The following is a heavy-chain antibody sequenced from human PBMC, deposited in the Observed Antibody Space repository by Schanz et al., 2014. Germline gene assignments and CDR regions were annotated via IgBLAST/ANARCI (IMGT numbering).Heavy chain of an antibody. CDR2: ISDDGSHK. V-gene: IGHV3-30*19. CDR1: GFTFSSYG. Sequence: QVQLVESGGGVVQPGGSLRLSCAASGFTFSSYGMHWVRQAPGRGLEWVTVISDDGSHKFYADSAKGRFTISRDDSKNMLYLQMNSLRVEDTAVYYCARDPPTVAAFDFWGQGTLVTVSS. D-gene: IGHD6-19*01. J-gene: IGHJ4*02. CDR3: ARDPPTVAAFDF.